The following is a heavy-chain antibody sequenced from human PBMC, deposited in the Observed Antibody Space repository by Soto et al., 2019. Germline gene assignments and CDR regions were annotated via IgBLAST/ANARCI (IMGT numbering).Heavy chain of an antibody. CDR2: IKSKTDGGTT. Sequence: GGSLRLSCAASGFTFSNAWMSWVRQAPGKGLEWVGHIKSKTDGGTTDYAAPVKGRFTISRDDSKNTLYLQMNSLKTEDTAVYYCTTDAGRGDYWGQGTLVTVSS. V-gene: IGHV3-15*01. J-gene: IGHJ4*02. D-gene: IGHD3-16*01. CDR3: TTDAGRGDY. CDR1: GFTFSNAW.